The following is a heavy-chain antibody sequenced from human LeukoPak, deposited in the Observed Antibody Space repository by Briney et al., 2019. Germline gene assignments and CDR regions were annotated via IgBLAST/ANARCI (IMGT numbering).Heavy chain of an antibody. CDR2: IYYSGST. J-gene: IGHJ4*02. CDR3: ARRYRILGYFDY. CDR1: GGSITTGAYH. Sequence: PSETLFLTCTVSGGSITTGAYHWSWIRQPPGKGLEWIGSIYYSGSTYYNPSLKSRVTISVDTSKNQFSLKLSSVTAADTAVYYCARRYRILGYFDYWGQGTLVTVSS. D-gene: IGHD1-26*01. V-gene: IGHV4-39*01.